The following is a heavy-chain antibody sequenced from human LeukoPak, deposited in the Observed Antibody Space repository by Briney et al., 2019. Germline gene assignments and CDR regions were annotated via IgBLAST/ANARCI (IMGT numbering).Heavy chain of an antibody. Sequence: SETLSLTCTVSGGSISSYYWSWIRQPPGKGLEWIGYIYYSGSTNYNPSLKSRVTISVDTSKNQFSLKLSSVTAADTAVYYCARHLVRGVIITRRYAFDIWGQGTMVTVSS. CDR3: ARHLVRGVIITRRYAFDI. D-gene: IGHD3-10*01. V-gene: IGHV4-59*08. CDR2: IYYSGST. J-gene: IGHJ3*02. CDR1: GGSISSYY.